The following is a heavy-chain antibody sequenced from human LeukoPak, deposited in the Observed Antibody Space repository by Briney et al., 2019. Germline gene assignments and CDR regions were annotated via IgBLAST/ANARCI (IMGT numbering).Heavy chain of an antibody. D-gene: IGHD3-22*01. CDR2: IRYDGSNK. CDR3: AKDRYYYDSSGSLGYY. J-gene: IGHJ4*02. Sequence: GGSLRLSCAASGFTFSSYGMHWVRQAPGKGLEWVAFIRYDGSNKYYADSVKGRFTISRDNSKNTLYLQMNSLRAEDTAVYYCAKDRYYYDSSGSLGYYWGQGTLVTVSS. V-gene: IGHV3-30*02. CDR1: GFTFSSYG.